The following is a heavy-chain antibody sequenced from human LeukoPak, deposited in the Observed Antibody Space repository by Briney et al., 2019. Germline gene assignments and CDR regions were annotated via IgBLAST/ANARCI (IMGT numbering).Heavy chain of an antibody. CDR2: IYYSGST. CDR1: GGSISSYY. J-gene: IGHJ6*02. CDR3: ARQGSTVTTWYGMDV. D-gene: IGHD4-17*01. V-gene: IGHV4-59*08. Sequence: SETLSLTCTVSGGSISSYYWSWIRQPPGKGLEWIGYIYYSGSTKYNPSLKSRVTISVDTSKNQFSLKLSSVTAADTAVYYCARQGSTVTTWYGMDVWGQGTTVTVSS.